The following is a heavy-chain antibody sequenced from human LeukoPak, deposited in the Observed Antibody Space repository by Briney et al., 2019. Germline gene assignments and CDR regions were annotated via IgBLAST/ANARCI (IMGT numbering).Heavy chain of an antibody. CDR2: IIPIVGIT. J-gene: IGHJ6*02. V-gene: IGHV1-69*04. D-gene: IGHD3-10*01. CDR1: GGTFISYG. Sequence: GASVKVSCKASGGTFISYGISWVRQAPGQGLEWMGRIIPIVGITNYAQKFQGRVTITADNSTRTAYMELSSLTSEDTAVYYCARGLHFTMVRGGTTNYYYGMDVWGQGTSVTVSS. CDR3: ARGLHFTMVRGGTTNYYYGMDV.